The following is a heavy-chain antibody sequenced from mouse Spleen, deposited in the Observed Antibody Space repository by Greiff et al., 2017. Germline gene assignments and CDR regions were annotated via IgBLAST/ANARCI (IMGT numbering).Heavy chain of an antibody. Sequence: EVMLVESGGGLVKPGGSLKLSCAASGFAFSSYDMSWVRQTPEKRLEWVAYISSGGGSTYYPDTVKGRFTISRDNAKNTLYLQMSSLKSEDTAMYYCASYYYGSRPWYFDVWGAGTTVTVSS. CDR2: ISSGGGST. J-gene: IGHJ1*01. CDR1: GFAFSSYD. V-gene: IGHV5-12-1*01. D-gene: IGHD1-1*01. CDR3: ASYYYGSRPWYFDV.